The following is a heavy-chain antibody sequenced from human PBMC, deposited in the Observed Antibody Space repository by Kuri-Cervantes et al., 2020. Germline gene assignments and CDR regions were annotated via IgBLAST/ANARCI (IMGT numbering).Heavy chain of an antibody. V-gene: IGHV3-NL1*01. D-gene: IGHD5-18*01. Sequence: GGSLRLSCAASGFTFSSYGMHWVRQAPGKGLEWVSGVSWNGSRTHYADSVKGRFTISRDNSKNTLYLQMNSLSAEDTAVYYCAKAPSGYSYGRFYYWGGRTLVTVSS. J-gene: IGHJ4*02. CDR1: GFTFSSYG. CDR2: VSWNGSRT. CDR3: AKAPSGYSYGRFYY.